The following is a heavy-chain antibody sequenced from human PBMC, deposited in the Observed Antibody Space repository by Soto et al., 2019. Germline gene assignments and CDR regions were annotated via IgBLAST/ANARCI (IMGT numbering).Heavy chain of an antibody. CDR1: GGFISSYY. V-gene: IGHV4-59*01. Sequence: SETLSLTCTVSGGFISSYYWSWIRQPPGKGLQWIGYVYYSGSTDYNPSLQSRVTISVGTSKNQFSLKLSSVTAADTAIYYCARDRYSSSSGIDYWGQGTLVTVSS. CDR2: VYYSGST. J-gene: IGHJ4*02. D-gene: IGHD6-6*01. CDR3: ARDRYSSSSGIDY.